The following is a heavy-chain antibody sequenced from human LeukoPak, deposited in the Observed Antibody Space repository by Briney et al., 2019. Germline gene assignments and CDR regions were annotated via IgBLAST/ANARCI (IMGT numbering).Heavy chain of an antibody. J-gene: IGHJ2*01. CDR3: ARLTSSWYQDWYFDL. Sequence: SETLSLTCTVSGGSISSYDWSWIRQPAGKGLEWLGRIYTSGSTKYNPSLKSRVTMSLDTSKKQFSLKLSSVTATDTAVYYCARLTSSWYQDWYFDLWGRGTLVTVSS. CDR1: GGSISSYD. CDR2: IYTSGST. D-gene: IGHD6-13*01. V-gene: IGHV4-4*07.